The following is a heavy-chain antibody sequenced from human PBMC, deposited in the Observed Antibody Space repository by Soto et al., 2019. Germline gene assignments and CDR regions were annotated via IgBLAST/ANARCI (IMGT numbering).Heavy chain of an antibody. Sequence: GGSLRLSCAASGFNLHDYTIHWVRQSPGKGLEWVSFITWDGGSIYYADSVKGRFTISRDNSKNSLTLEMNSLRSEDSGVYYCAKGGFGGYGMDVWGQGTTVTVSS. CDR1: GFNLHDYT. D-gene: IGHD6-25*01. V-gene: IGHV3-43*01. J-gene: IGHJ6*02. CDR3: AKGGFGGYGMDV. CDR2: ITWDGGSI.